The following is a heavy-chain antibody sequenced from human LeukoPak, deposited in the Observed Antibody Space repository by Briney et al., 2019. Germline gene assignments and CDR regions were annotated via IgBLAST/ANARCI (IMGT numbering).Heavy chain of an antibody. CDR1: GFTFSSYG. Sequence: PGGSLRLSCAASGFTFSSYGMHWVRQAPGKGLEWVAFIRYDGSNKYYADSVKGRFTISRDNSKNTLYLQMNSLRAEDTAVYYCARSGVKRNYYYYYMDVWGKGTTVTVSS. V-gene: IGHV3-30*02. CDR2: IRYDGSNK. J-gene: IGHJ6*03. CDR3: ARSGVKRNYYYYYMDV. D-gene: IGHD3-3*01.